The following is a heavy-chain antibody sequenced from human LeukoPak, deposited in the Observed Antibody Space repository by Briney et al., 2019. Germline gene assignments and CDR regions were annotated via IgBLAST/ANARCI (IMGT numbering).Heavy chain of an antibody. D-gene: IGHD1-1*01. V-gene: IGHV1-69*05. CDR2: IIPIFGTA. Sequence: ASVKVSCKASGGTFSSYAISWLRQAPGQGLEWMGGIIPIFGTANCAQKFQGRVTITTDESTSTAYMELSSLRSEDTAVYYCARGARQTGTRFDYWGQGTLVTVSS. CDR3: ARGARQTGTRFDY. CDR1: GGTFSSYA. J-gene: IGHJ4*02.